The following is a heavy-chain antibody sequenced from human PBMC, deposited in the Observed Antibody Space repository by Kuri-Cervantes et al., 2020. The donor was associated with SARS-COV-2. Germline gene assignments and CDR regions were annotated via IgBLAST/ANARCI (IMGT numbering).Heavy chain of an antibody. D-gene: IGHD2-2*01. Sequence: GGSLRLSCAVYGGSFSGYYWSWVRQAPGKGLEWVGFIRSKAYGGTTEYAASVKGRFTISRDDSKSIAYLQMNSLKTEDTAVYYCRDEVVPAARGYYYYYKDVWGKGTTVTVSS. V-gene: IGHV3-49*04. CDR3: RDEVVPAARGYYYYYKDV. J-gene: IGHJ6*03. CDR2: IRSKAYGGTT. CDR1: GGSFSGYY.